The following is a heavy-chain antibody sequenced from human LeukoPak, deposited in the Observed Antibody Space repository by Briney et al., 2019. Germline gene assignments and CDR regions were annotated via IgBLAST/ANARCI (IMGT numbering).Heavy chain of an antibody. V-gene: IGHV3-23*01. CDR2: ISGSGGST. D-gene: IGHD3-16*01. J-gene: IGHJ4*02. CDR1: GFTFSSYA. Sequence: GGSLRLSCAASGFTFSSYAMSWVRQAPGKGLEWVSAISGSGGSTYYADSVKGRFTISSDNSKNTLYLQMNSLRAEDTAVYYCARHIAGGYAFGDWGQGTLVTVSS. CDR3: ARHIAGGYAFGD.